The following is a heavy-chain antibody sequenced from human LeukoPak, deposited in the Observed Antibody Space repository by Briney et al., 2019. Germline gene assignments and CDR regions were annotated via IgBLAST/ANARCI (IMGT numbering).Heavy chain of an antibody. D-gene: IGHD6-13*01. CDR2: INSDGSST. Sequence: GGSLRLSCAASGFTFSSYWMHWVRHAPGKGLVWVSRINSDGSSTSYADSVKGRFTISRDNAKNALYLQMNSLRAEDTAVYYCAREDHQLVRAFDIWGQGTMVTVSS. J-gene: IGHJ3*02. CDR3: AREDHQLVRAFDI. V-gene: IGHV3-74*01. CDR1: GFTFSSYW.